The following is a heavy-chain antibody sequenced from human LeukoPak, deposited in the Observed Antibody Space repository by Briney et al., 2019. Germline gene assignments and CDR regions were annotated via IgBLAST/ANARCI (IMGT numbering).Heavy chain of an antibody. J-gene: IGHJ4*02. CDR3: TRSSATGYFVFDY. D-gene: IGHD2-2*01. V-gene: IGHV3-74*01. Sequence: PGGSLRLSCAASGFTFSSYWMHWVRQAPGKGLVWVSRINSDGRSTSYADSVKGRFTISRDNAKNTLYLQMNSLRAEDTAVYYCTRSSATGYFVFDYWGQGALVTVSS. CDR1: GFTFSSYW. CDR2: INSDGRST.